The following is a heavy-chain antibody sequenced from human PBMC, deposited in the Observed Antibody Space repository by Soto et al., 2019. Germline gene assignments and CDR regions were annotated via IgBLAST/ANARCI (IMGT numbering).Heavy chain of an antibody. Sequence: QVQLQQWGAGLLKPSETLSLTCAVYGGSFSGYYWNWIRQPPGKGLEWIGEIDHSGYTNYNPSLNSRVTISVDTSKNQSSLRLTSVPAADTAGYYCARVRDWFDPWGQGTLVTVSS. CDR3: ARVRDWFDP. CDR2: IDHSGYT. CDR1: GGSFSGYY. D-gene: IGHD3-3*01. V-gene: IGHV4-34*01. J-gene: IGHJ5*02.